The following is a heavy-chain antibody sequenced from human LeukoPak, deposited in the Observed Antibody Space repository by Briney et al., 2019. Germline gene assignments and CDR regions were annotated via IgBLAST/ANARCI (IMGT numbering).Heavy chain of an antibody. V-gene: IGHV4-59*01. D-gene: IGHD3-10*01. Sequence: AETLSLTCTVSGGSISSYYWSWIRQPPGKGLEWIGYIYYSGSTNYNPSLKSRVTISVDTSKNQFSLKLSSVTAAHPTVYYCARGVNYYGSGTQFDDWGQGTLVTASS. CDR1: GGSISSYY. CDR3: ARGVNYYGSGTQFDD. CDR2: IYYSGST. J-gene: IGHJ4*02.